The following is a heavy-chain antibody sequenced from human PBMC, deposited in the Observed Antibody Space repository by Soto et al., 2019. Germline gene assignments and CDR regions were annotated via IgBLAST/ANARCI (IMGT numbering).Heavy chain of an antibody. CDR3: ARGRDSGLYYFDY. V-gene: IGHV3-13*01. CDR2: ISTAGNT. J-gene: IGHJ4*02. Sequence: EVQLVESGGDLVQPGGSLRLSCAASGFTFSNYDMHWVRQATGKGLEWVSNISTAGNTYSPGSVKGRFTISRENAKNSLYLQMNSLRVDDTAVYYCARGRDSGLYYFDYWGQGTLVTVSS. D-gene: IGHD2-21*01. CDR1: GFTFSNYD.